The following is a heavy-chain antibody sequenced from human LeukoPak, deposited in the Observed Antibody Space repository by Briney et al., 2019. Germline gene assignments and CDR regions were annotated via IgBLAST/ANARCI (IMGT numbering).Heavy chain of an antibody. CDR1: GYTFTRYD. D-gene: IGHD3-16*02. V-gene: IGHV1-8*01. CDR2: MNPNSGNT. CDR3: ARGPLVRLPSSFDP. Sequence: GASVKVSCKASGYTFTRYDINWVRQATGQGLEWMGWMNPNSGNTGSAQRFQGRITMTRDTSISTAYMELSSLRFEDTAVYYCARGPLVRLPSSFDPWGQGTLVTVSS. J-gene: IGHJ5*02.